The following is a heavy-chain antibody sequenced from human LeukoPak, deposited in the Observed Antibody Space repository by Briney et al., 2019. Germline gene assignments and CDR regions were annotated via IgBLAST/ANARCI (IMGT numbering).Heavy chain of an antibody. V-gene: IGHV4-59*07. Sequence: PSDTLSLICTVSGVSISSYFWSWIRHPPAKGLEWSGYVYYNGITNYNPSLKSRGTISLDTSKNQFSLNLNSVTAADTAVYYCASQLGGTTFHWGQGTLVTVSS. D-gene: IGHD1-1*01. CDR3: ASQLGGTTFH. CDR2: VYYNGIT. CDR1: GVSISSYF. J-gene: IGHJ4*02.